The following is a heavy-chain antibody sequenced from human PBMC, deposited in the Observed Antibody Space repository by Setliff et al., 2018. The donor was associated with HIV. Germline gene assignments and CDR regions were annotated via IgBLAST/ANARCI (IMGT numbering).Heavy chain of an antibody. CDR2: IDASGTT. D-gene: IGHD6-13*01. V-gene: IGHV4-4*07. CDR1: GGSINNYY. J-gene: IGHJ3*02. CDR3: ARRGGYSSPLRI. Sequence: SETLSLTCTVSGGSINNYYWSWIRQSAGKGLEWIGRIDASGTTNYSPSLKSRVTISVDTSKNQFSLNLSSVTAADTAVYYCARRGGYSSPLRIWGRGTKVTVSS.